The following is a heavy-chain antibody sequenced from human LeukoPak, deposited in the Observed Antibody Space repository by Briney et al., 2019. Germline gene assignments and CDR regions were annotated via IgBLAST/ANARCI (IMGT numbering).Heavy chain of an antibody. J-gene: IGHJ4*02. V-gene: IGHV4-59*01. CDR2: IYYSGTT. CDR1: GGSISSYY. D-gene: IGHD1-26*01. CDR3: ARERDSGSTFDY. Sequence: SETLSLTCTVSGGSISSYYWGWIRQPPGKGLEWIGYIYYSGTTKYNPSLKSRVTISVDMSMNQFSLKLRSVTAADTAVYYCARERDSGSTFDYWGQGTLVTVSS.